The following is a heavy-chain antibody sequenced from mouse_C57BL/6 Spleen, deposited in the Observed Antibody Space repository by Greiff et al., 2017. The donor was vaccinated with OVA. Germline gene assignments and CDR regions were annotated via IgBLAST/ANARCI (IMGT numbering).Heavy chain of an antibody. CDR3: ARGIAY. CDR2: ISYDGSN. V-gene: IGHV3-6*01. J-gene: IGHJ3*01. CDR1: GYSITSGYY. Sequence: DVKLQESGPGLVKPSQSLSLTCSVTGYSITSGYYWNWIRQFPGNKLEWMGYISYDGSNNYNPSLKNRISITRDTSKNQFFLKLNSVTTEDTATYYCARGIAYWGQGTLVTVSA.